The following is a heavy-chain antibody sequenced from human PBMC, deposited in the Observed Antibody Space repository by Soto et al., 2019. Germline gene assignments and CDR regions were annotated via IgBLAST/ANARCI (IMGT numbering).Heavy chain of an antibody. J-gene: IGHJ4*02. CDR3: ASLPCQRSSESCTSCCDLGK. CDR2: IHYNGNT. CDR1: GASISNYY. D-gene: IGHD2-2*01. V-gene: IGHV4-59*01. Sequence: SETLSLTCTVSGASISNYYWSWVRQPPGKGLEWIAYIHYNGNTNYNPSLTSRVTMSLDTSKNQFSLKLLSVTAADTAVYYCASLPCQRSSESCTSCCDLGKWGQGTLVTVSS.